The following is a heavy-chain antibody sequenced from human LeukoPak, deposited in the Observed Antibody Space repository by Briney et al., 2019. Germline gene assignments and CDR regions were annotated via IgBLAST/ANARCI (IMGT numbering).Heavy chain of an antibody. Sequence: SETLSLTCTVSGGSISSYYWSWIRQPPGKGLEWIGYIYYSGSTNYNPSLKSRVTISVDTSENQFSLKLSSVTAADTAVYYCAVPHSSGWYHWGQGTLVTVSS. J-gene: IGHJ5*02. CDR3: AVPHSSGWYH. D-gene: IGHD6-19*01. V-gene: IGHV4-59*01. CDR1: GGSISSYY. CDR2: IYYSGST.